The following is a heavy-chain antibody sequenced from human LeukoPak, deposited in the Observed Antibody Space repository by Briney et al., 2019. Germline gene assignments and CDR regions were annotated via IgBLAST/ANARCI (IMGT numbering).Heavy chain of an antibody. J-gene: IGHJ4*02. D-gene: IGHD1-14*01. Sequence: SETLSLTCTVSRGSISGYSWSWIRQPAGKGLEWIGRIYTSGSTNYNPSLKSRVTISVDTSKNQFSLKLSSVTAADTAVYYCARAPEYGLYYFDYWGQGTLVTVSS. V-gene: IGHV4-4*07. CDR2: IYTSGST. CDR3: ARAPEYGLYYFDY. CDR1: RGSISGYS.